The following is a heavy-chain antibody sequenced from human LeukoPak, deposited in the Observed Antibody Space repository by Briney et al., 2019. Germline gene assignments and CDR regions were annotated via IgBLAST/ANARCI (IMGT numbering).Heavy chain of an antibody. CDR3: ARPGGPYRVGSFDY. Sequence: SETLSLTCTVYGGSIRDYYWNWIRQPPGKGLEWMGYIYYSGDTNYNPSLKSRVTISVDTSKNQFSLRLSSVTAAGTAMYYCARPGGPYRVGSFDYWGQGALVTVSS. V-gene: IGHV4-59*08. J-gene: IGHJ4*02. CDR2: IYYSGDT. CDR1: GGSIRDYY. D-gene: IGHD3-10*01.